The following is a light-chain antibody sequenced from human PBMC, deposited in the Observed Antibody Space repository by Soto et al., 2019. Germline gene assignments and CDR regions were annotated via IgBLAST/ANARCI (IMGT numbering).Light chain of an antibody. CDR3: AAWDDSLRAVV. V-gene: IGLV1-44*01. Sequence: QLVLTQSPSASATPGQRVTISCSGSRSNIGTYAVNWYQQLPGTAPTLLIFRNHQRPSGVPDRFSGSKSGTSASLAISGPQSEDEADYYCAAWDDSLRAVVFGGGTKLTVL. CDR2: RNH. CDR1: RSNIGTYA. J-gene: IGLJ2*01.